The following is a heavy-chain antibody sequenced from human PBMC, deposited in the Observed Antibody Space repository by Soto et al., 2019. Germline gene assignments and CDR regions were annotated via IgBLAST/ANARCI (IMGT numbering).Heavy chain of an antibody. D-gene: IGHD3-10*01. CDR1: GFTFSSYE. Sequence: GGSLRLSCAASGFTFSSYEMNWVRQAPGKGLEWVSYISSSGSTIYYADSVKGRFTISRDNAKNSLYLQMNSLRAEDTAVYYCAGGPPSGKDVFDIGGQGTRVTVSS. CDR2: ISSSGSTI. CDR3: AGGPPSGKDVFDI. V-gene: IGHV3-48*03. J-gene: IGHJ3*02.